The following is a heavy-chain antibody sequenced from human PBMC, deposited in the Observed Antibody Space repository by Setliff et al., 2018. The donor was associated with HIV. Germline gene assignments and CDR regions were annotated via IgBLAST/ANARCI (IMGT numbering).Heavy chain of an antibody. CDR2: IKQDGSEK. J-gene: IGHJ6*03. Sequence: PGGSLRLSCVASGFTFSDYWMTWFRQASGKGLQWVANIKQDGSEKKYVDSVQGRFTISRDNAKNSLYLQMNSLRAEDTAVYYCARVVGVAPYYYMDVWGKGTTVTVSS. D-gene: IGHD2-15*01. V-gene: IGHV3-7*01. CDR3: ARVVGVAPYYYMDV. CDR1: GFTFSDYW.